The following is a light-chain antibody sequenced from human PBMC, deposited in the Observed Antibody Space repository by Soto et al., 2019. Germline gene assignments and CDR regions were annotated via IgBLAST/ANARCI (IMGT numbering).Light chain of an antibody. CDR1: QSLLHSNGYNY. CDR3: MQALQTPYT. CDR2: LGS. V-gene: IGKV2-28*01. Sequence: DIVMTQSPLSLPVTPGEPASISCRSSQSLLHSNGYNYLEWSLQNPGQSPQVRIYLGSKRASGGPERFSSRVSGTDFTLKISRVEAEDVGVYYCMQALQTPYTFGQGTKLEIK. J-gene: IGKJ2*01.